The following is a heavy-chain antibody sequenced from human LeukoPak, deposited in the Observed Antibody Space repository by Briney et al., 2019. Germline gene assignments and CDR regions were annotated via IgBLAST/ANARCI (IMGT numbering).Heavy chain of an antibody. CDR1: GFTFSHYA. V-gene: IGHV3-30*01. J-gene: IGHJ4*02. CDR2: ISYDANHK. CDR3: ARARNGTLKY. D-gene: IGHD1-26*01. Sequence: GGSLRLSCAASGFTFSHYAMHWVRQAPGKGLEWVAVISYDANHKYYADFVKGRFTISRDNSKNTLYVQMNSLRAEDTAVYYCARARNGTLKYWGQGTLVTVSS.